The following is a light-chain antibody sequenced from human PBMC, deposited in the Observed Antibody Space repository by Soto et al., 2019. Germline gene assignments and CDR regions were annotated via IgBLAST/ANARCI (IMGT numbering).Light chain of an antibody. Sequence: DIELTQSPDSLAVSLGERATINCKSSQSVLYSSNNKNYLAWYQQKPGQPPKLLIYWASTRESGVPDRFSGSGSGTDFTLTISSLQAEDVAVYYCQQYYNKVTFGQETRLEIK. J-gene: IGKJ5*01. V-gene: IGKV4-1*01. CDR1: QSVLYSSNNKNY. CDR3: QQYYNKVT. CDR2: WAS.